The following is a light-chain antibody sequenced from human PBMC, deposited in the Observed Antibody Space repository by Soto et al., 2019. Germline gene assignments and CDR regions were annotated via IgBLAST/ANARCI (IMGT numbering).Light chain of an antibody. CDR3: QQGHNWPLT. V-gene: IGKV3-15*01. Sequence: TQSPSFLSASVGDRVTITCRASQGISSELAWYQQKPGQPPRLLIYSASTRATGVPARFTGSGSGSEFTLTISGLQSEDFAVYYCQQGHNWPLTFGQGTRLEI. J-gene: IGKJ2*01. CDR2: SAS. CDR1: QGISSE.